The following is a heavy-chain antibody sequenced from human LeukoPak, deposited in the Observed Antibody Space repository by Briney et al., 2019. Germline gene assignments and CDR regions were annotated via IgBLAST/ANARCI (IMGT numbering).Heavy chain of an antibody. CDR1: GFTFDDYG. Sequence: GGSLRLSCAASGFTFDDYGTSWVRQAPGKGLEWVSGINWNGGSTGYADSVKGRFTISRDNAKNSLYLQMNSPRAEDTALYYCARVLGCTNGVCPYYYYYYMDVWGKGTTVTVSS. CDR3: ARVLGCTNGVCPYYYYYYMDV. CDR2: INWNGGST. D-gene: IGHD2-8*01. J-gene: IGHJ6*03. V-gene: IGHV3-20*04.